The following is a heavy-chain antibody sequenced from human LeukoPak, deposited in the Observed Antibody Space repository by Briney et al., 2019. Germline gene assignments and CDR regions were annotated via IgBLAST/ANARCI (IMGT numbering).Heavy chain of an antibody. Sequence: EGSLRLSCAASGFTFSSYSMNWVRQAPGKGLEWVSYISSSSSTIYYADSVKGRFTISRDNAKNSLYLQMNSLRAEDTAVYYCARAWVSYYMDVWGKGTTVTVSS. J-gene: IGHJ6*03. D-gene: IGHD6-13*01. CDR1: GFTFSSYS. V-gene: IGHV3-48*04. CDR2: ISSSSSTI. CDR3: ARAWVSYYMDV.